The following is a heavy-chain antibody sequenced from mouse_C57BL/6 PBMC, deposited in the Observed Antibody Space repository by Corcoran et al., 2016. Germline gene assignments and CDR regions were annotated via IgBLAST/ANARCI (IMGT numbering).Heavy chain of an antibody. D-gene: IGHD2-4*01. Sequence: QIQLVQSGPELKKPGETVKISCKASGYTFTTYGMSWVKQAPGKGLKWMGWINTYSGVPTYADDFKGRFAFSLETSASTAYLQINNLKNEDTATYFCARSPPYDYVLYFDYWGQGTTLTVSS. CDR2: INTYSGVP. CDR1: GYTFTTYG. CDR3: ARSPPYDYVLYFDY. J-gene: IGHJ2*01. V-gene: IGHV9-3*01.